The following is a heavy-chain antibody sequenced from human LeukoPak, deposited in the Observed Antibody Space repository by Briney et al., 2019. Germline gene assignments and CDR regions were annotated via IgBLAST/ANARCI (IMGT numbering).Heavy chain of an antibody. D-gene: IGHD6-19*01. Sequence: SETLSLTCAVYGGSFSGYYWSWIRQPPGKGLEWIGEINRSGSTNYNPSLKSRVTISVDTSKNQFSLKLSSVTAADTAVYYCARSIAVAGTDFDYWGQGTLVTVSS. CDR3: ARSIAVAGTDFDY. CDR2: INRSGST. V-gene: IGHV4-34*01. CDR1: GGSFSGYY. J-gene: IGHJ4*02.